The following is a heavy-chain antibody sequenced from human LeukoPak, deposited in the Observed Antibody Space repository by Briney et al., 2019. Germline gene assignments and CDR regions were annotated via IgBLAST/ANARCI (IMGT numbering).Heavy chain of an antibody. CDR2: IYYSGST. V-gene: IGHV4-59*08. D-gene: IGHD5-18*01. J-gene: IGHJ4*02. CDR3: ARHRGYSYGSPYDY. Sequence: PSETLSLTCSVSGGSFDSKYWSWIRQPPGKGLEWIGYIYYSGSTNYNPSLKSRVTISVDTSKNQFSLKLSSVTAADTAVYYCARHRGYSYGSPYDYWGQGTLVTVSS. CDR1: GGSFDSKY.